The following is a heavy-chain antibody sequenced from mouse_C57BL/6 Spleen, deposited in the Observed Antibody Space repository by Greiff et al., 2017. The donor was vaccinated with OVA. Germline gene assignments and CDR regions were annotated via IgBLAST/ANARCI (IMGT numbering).Heavy chain of an antibody. CDR1: GYTFTSYG. J-gene: IGHJ4*01. V-gene: IGHV1-81*01. CDR3: ARWDDYYAMDY. CDR2: IYPRSGNT. Sequence: VQLQQSGAELARPGASVKLSCKASGYTFTSYGISWVKQRPGQGLEWIGEIYPRSGNTYYNEKFKGKATLTADKSSSTAYMELRSLTSEDSAVYFCARWDDYYAMDYWGQGTSVTVSS. D-gene: IGHD4-1*01.